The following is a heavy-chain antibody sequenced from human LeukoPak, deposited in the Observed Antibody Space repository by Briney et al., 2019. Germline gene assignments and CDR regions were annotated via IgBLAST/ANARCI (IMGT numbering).Heavy chain of an antibody. D-gene: IGHD6-13*01. CDR3: ALQGIAAAGPYYFDY. CDR2: IYPGDSDT. CDR1: GYSFTSYW. Sequence: GESLKISCKGSGYSFTSYWIGWVRQMPGKGLEWMGIIYPGDSDTRYSPSFQGQVTISADKSISTAYLQWNSLKASDTAMYYCALQGIAAAGPYYFDYWGQGTLVTVSS. V-gene: IGHV5-51*01. J-gene: IGHJ4*02.